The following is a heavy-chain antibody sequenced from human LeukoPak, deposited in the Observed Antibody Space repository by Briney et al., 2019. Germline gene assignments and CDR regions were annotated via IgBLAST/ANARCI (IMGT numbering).Heavy chain of an antibody. CDR3: AKELWLGY. V-gene: IGHV3-30*04. J-gene: IGHJ4*02. CDR2: ISYDGSNK. CDR1: GFTFSSYA. D-gene: IGHD3-10*01. Sequence: PGGSLRLSCAASGFTFSSYAMHWVRQAPGKGLEWVAVISYDGSNKYYADSVKGRFTISRDNSKNTLYLQMNSLRAEDTAVYYCAKELWLGYWGQGTLVTVSS.